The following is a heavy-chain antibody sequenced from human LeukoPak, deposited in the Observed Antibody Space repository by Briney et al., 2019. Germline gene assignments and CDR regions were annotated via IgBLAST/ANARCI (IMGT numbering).Heavy chain of an antibody. J-gene: IGHJ3*02. Sequence: GGSLRLSCAASGFTFSDHYMDWVRQAPGKGLEWVGRTRNKANSYTTEYAASVKGRFTISRDDSKNSLYLQMNSLKTEDTAVYYCARAILRGSSYDAFDIWGQGTMVTVSS. D-gene: IGHD1-26*01. V-gene: IGHV3-72*01. CDR3: ARAILRGSSYDAFDI. CDR1: GFTFSDHY. CDR2: TRNKANSYTT.